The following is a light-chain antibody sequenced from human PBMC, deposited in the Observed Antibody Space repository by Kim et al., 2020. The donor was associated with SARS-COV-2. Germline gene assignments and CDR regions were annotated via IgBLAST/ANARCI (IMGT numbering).Light chain of an antibody. Sequence: GQRVTIPCSGSSSNIGSNPVNWYQQLPGTAPKLLIYSNNQRPSGVPDRFSGSKSGTSASLAISGLQSEDEADYYCAAWDDSLNGWVFGGGTQLTVL. CDR1: SSNIGSNP. V-gene: IGLV1-44*01. CDR3: AAWDDSLNGWV. J-gene: IGLJ3*02. CDR2: SNN.